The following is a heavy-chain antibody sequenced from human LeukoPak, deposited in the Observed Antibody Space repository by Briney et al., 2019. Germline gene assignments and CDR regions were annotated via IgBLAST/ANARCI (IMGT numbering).Heavy chain of an antibody. D-gene: IGHD2-15*01. Sequence: ASVKVSCKASGYTFPNYYMHWVRQAPGQGLEWMGWISAYNGNTNYAQKLQGRVTMTTDTSTSTAYMELRSLRSDDTAVYYCARVVVAATPNWFDPWGQGTLVTVSS. CDR3: ARVVVAATPNWFDP. V-gene: IGHV1-18*04. CDR2: ISAYNGNT. CDR1: GYTFPNYY. J-gene: IGHJ5*02.